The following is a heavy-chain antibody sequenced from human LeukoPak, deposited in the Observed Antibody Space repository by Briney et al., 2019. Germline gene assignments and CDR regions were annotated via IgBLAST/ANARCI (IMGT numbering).Heavy chain of an antibody. V-gene: IGHV4-4*02. CDR2: IYHSGST. CDR3: ARGLYNWNVPPYFDY. Sequence: PSGTLSLTCAVSGGSISSSNWWSWVRQPPGKGLEWIGEIYHSGSTNFNPSLKSRVTISVDTSKNQFSLKLSSVTAADTAVYYYARGLYNWNVPPYFDYWGQGTLVTVSS. D-gene: IGHD1-20*01. CDR1: GGSISSSNW. J-gene: IGHJ4*02.